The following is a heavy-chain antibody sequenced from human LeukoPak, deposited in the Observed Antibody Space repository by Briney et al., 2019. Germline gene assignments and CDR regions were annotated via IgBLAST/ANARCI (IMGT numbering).Heavy chain of an antibody. CDR2: TYADGYT. CDR1: GISFSNDY. Sequence: QSGGSLRLSCAASGISFSNDYMSWVRQAPGKGLEWVSATYADGYTRDAASVKGRFSISRHNSKNTVYLQMDNLRPEDTAVYYCARDRRGEKDFDVWGPGTMVTVSS. V-gene: IGHV3-53*04. J-gene: IGHJ3*01. CDR3: ARDRRGEKDFDV.